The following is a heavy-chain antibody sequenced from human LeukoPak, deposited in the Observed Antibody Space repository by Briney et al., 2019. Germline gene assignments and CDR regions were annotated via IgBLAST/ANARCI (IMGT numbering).Heavy chain of an antibody. D-gene: IGHD5-24*01. CDR1: GFTFITYA. CDR2: ISYDGSNE. V-gene: IGHV3-30-3*01. J-gene: IGHJ4*02. CDR3: ARDSLKNGYNYDYFDY. Sequence: GRSLRLSCAASGFTFITYAMHCVRQAPGKGLEWVAVISYDGSNEYYVDSVKGRFTISRDNSKNILYLQMNSLTAEDTAVYYCARDSLKNGYNYDYFDYWGQGTLVTVSS.